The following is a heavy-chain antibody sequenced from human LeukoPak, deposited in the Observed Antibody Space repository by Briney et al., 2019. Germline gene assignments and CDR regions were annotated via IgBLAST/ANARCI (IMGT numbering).Heavy chain of an antibody. CDR2: IYTSGST. J-gene: IGHJ4*02. CDR1: GGSISSCSYY. Sequence: PSQTLSLTCTVSGGSISSCSYYWSWIRQPAGKGLEWIGRIYTSGSTNYIPSLKSRVTISVDTSKNQFSLKQSSVTAADTAVYYCARVGYYGVVRIFDYWGQGTLVTVSS. CDR3: ARVGYYGVVRIFDY. D-gene: IGHD3-10*01. V-gene: IGHV4-61*02.